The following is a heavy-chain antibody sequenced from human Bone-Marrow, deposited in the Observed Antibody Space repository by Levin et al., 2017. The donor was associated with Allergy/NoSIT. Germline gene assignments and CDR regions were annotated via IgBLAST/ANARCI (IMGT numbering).Heavy chain of an antibody. D-gene: IGHD6-19*01. CDR3: AREYSAGWDWFDP. CDR2: IIPIFGTT. CDR1: GGTFSSYA. J-gene: IGHJ5*02. V-gene: IGHV1-69*06. Sequence: SVKVSCKASGGTFSSYAISWVRQAPGQGLEWMGGIIPIFGTTDYAQKFRGRVTLTADKSTETVYMELFRLRSDDTAVYYCAREYSAGWDWFDPWGQGTLVTVSS.